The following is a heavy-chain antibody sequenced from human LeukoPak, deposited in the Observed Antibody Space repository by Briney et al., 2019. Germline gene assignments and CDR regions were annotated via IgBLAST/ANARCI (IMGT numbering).Heavy chain of an antibody. CDR2: FFYSGAP. V-gene: IGHV4-39*02. D-gene: IGHD3-10*01. CDR3: AVQSWVRYCRGSGPGDFDL. J-gene: IGHJ2*01. Sequence: PSETLSLTCSVPGDSIERNNSCWGWKRQAPGKGLEGIMTFFYSGAPYYNPSLRSPVSISLDPSNNRLSLRLTPVTATTTPVYSGAVQSWVRYCRGSGPGDFDLWGRGTLVTISS. CDR1: GDSIERNNSC.